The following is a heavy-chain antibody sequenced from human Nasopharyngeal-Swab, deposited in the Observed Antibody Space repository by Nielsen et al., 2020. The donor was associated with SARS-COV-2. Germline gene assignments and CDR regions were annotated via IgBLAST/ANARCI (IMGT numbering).Heavy chain of an antibody. CDR3: SRGGWLRRDYYYVYYYMDV. Sequence: SVKVSCKTSGGTFSSYGISWVRQAPGEGLEWMGGIIPVLPITRYAQKFRDRVTITADTSTSTAYMELSSLRSEDTATYYCSRGGWLRRDYYYVYYYMDVWGKGTTVTVSS. CDR1: GGTFSSYG. V-gene: IGHV1-69*10. CDR2: IIPVLPIT. D-gene: IGHD5-24*01. J-gene: IGHJ6*03.